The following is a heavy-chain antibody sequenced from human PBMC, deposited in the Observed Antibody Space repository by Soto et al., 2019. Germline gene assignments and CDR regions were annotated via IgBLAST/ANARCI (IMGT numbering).Heavy chain of an antibody. Sequence: PSETLALNCSVSGGSITSGAYYWTWIRQHPGKGLEWIAYIHYSGRTYYNPSLKSRVTISVDTSNNQFSLKLSSVTAADTAVYYCARYYFDSSGYSNWFDPWGQGTLVIVSS. CDR2: IHYSGRT. V-gene: IGHV4-31*03. CDR1: GGSITSGAYY. CDR3: ARYYFDSSGYSNWFDP. J-gene: IGHJ5*02. D-gene: IGHD3-22*01.